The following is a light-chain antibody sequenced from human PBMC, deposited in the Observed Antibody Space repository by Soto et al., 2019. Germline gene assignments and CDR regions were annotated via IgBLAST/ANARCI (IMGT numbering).Light chain of an antibody. J-gene: IGKJ1*01. CDR3: QQYDNSPWT. CDR1: QSVSSSY. Sequence: EIVLTQSPGTLSLSPGEGATLSCRASQSVSSSYLAWYQQKPGQAPRLLIYGASSRATGIPDRFSGGGSGTDFPLTISRLEPEYFAVYYCQQYDNSPWTFGQGTKVEIK. V-gene: IGKV3-20*01. CDR2: GAS.